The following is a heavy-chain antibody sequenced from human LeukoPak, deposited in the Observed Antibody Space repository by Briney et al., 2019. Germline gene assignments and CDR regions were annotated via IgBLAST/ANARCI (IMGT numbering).Heavy chain of an antibody. CDR1: RYSFSNYW. CDR2: ILPGNSDT. Sequence: GESLKISCKGSRYSFSNYWIGWVRQMPGKGLEWVGIILPGNSDTRHSPSFQGQVTMSADKSISTAYLQWSSLKAADTAMYYCARQYYDILTDPNYFDSWGQGTLVTVSS. J-gene: IGHJ4*02. V-gene: IGHV5-51*01. D-gene: IGHD3-9*01. CDR3: ARQYYDILTDPNYFDS.